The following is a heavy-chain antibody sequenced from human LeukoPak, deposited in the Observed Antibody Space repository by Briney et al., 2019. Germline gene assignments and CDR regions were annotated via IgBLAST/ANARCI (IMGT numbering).Heavy chain of an antibody. D-gene: IGHD3-9*01. V-gene: IGHV3-23*01. J-gene: IGHJ4*02. Sequence: GASLRLSCAASGFPFSNYAMSWVRQAPGKGLEWVSAITGSGGNTYYADSVKGRFTISRDNSKNTVFLQMNSLRAEDTAVYYCAEWGDYDVLTGYYVSDYWGQGTLVTVSS. CDR3: AEWGDYDVLTGYYVSDY. CDR1: GFPFSNYA. CDR2: ITGSGGNT.